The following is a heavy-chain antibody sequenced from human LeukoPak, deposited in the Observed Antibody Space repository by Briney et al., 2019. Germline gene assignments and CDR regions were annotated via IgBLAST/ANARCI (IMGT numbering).Heavy chain of an antibody. Sequence: ASVKGSCKASGYTFTGYYMHWVRQAPGQGLEWMGWINPNSGGTNYAHKFQGRVTMTRDTSISTAYMELSRLRSDDTAVYYCARGALRFLEWLSPLDYWGQGTLVTVSS. D-gene: IGHD3-3*01. J-gene: IGHJ4*02. CDR3: ARGALRFLEWLSPLDY. CDR1: GYTFTGYY. V-gene: IGHV1-2*02. CDR2: INPNSGGT.